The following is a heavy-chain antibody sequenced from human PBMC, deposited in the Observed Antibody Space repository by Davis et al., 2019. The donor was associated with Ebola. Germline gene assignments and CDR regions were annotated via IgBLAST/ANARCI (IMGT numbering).Heavy chain of an antibody. CDR3: ARGDHLLYYDSSGPLLGD. J-gene: IGHJ4*02. CDR1: GFTFSSYS. CDR2: ISSSSSYI. D-gene: IGHD3-22*01. V-gene: IGHV3-21*01. Sequence: PSETLSLTCAASGFTFSSYSMNWVRQAPGKGLEWVSSISSSSSYIYYADSVKGRFTISRDNAKNSLYLQMNSLRAEDTAVYYCARGDHLLYYDSSGPLLGDWGQGTLVTVSS.